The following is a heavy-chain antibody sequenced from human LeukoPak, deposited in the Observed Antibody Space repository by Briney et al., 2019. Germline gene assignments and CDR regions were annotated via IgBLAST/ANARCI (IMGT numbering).Heavy chain of an antibody. J-gene: IGHJ4*02. CDR3: AKELTIFGVVIHPGI. Sequence: ASVKVSCKASGYTFTSYGISWVRQAPGQGLEWMGWISAYNGNTNYAQKLQGRVTMTTDTSTSTAYMELRSLRSEDTAVYYCAKELTIFGVVIHPGIWGQGTLVTVSS. V-gene: IGHV1-18*01. CDR1: GYTFTSYG. D-gene: IGHD3-3*01. CDR2: ISAYNGNT.